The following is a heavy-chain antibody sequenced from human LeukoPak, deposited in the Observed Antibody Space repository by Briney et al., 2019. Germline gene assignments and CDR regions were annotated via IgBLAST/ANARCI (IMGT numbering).Heavy chain of an antibody. D-gene: IGHD3-22*01. CDR1: GFTFSSYG. CDR2: IRYDGSNK. V-gene: IGHV3-30*02. CDR3: AREALAYYYDSSGSPGAFDI. Sequence: GGSLRLSCAASGFTFSSYGMHWVRQAPGKGLEWVAFIRYDGSNKYYADSVKGRFTISRDNSKNTLYLQMNSLRAEDTAVYYCAREALAYYYDSSGSPGAFDIWGQGTMVTVSS. J-gene: IGHJ3*02.